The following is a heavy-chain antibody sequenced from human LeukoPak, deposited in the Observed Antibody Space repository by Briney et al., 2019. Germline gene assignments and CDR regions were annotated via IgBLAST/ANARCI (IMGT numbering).Heavy chain of an antibody. Sequence: GGSLRLSCTASGFIFSSHWMTWVRQAPGKGLEWVSTISGSGIITYYADFVKGRFTISRDNSKNTLYLQMESLRAEDTAVYYCAKVVEVDYWGQGTLVTVSS. CDR2: ISGSGIIT. V-gene: IGHV3-23*01. J-gene: IGHJ4*02. D-gene: IGHD2-15*01. CDR1: GFIFSSHW. CDR3: AKVVEVDY.